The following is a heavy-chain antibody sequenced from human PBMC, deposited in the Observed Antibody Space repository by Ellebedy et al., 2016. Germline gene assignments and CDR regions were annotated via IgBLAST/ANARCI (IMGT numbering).Heavy chain of an antibody. D-gene: IGHD5-12*01. CDR2: TYYRSKWYN. CDR3: ARSGYFAEYFQY. V-gene: IGHV6-1*01. CDR1: GDSVSSSTAA. Sequence: SQTLSLTCAISGDSVSSSTAAWNWIRKSPSRGLEWLGRTYYRSKWYNDNAVSVKSRITINADTPKNQFSLQLNSVTPEDTAVYYCARSGYFAEYFQYWGQGILVTVSS. J-gene: IGHJ1*01.